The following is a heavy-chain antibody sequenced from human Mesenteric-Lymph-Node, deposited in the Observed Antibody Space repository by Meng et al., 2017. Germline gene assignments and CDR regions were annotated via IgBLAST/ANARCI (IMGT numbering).Heavy chain of an antibody. CDR2: IKDNGSEK. J-gene: IGHJ6*02. Sequence: GESLKISCAGSGFTFNTYWMSWVRQAAGKGLEWVAKIKDNGSEKYYVDSVKGRFTISRDNAENSLFLRMNSLRAEDTAVYYCARFGYRDGLDVWGQGTTVTVSS. D-gene: IGHD6-13*01. CDR3: ARFGYRDGLDV. V-gene: IGHV3-7*01. CDR1: GFTFNTYW.